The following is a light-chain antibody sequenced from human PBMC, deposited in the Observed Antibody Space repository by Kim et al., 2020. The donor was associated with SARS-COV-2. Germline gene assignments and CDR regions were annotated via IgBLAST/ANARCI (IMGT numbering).Light chain of an antibody. J-gene: IGLJ3*02. CDR2: DVT. V-gene: IGLV3-21*02. Sequence: PGEPTKLTWCAGYIESKSVNWYQQKQDQAPLLVIYDVTDRPSGIPGRFSGVTSGNTATLTIHRVDGGDEAEYYGQVWDTSSDPSWVFGGGTQLTVL. CDR1: YIESKS. CDR3: QVWDTSSDPSWV.